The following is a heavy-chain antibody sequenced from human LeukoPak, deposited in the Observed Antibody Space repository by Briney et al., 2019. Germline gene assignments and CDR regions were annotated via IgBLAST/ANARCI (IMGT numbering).Heavy chain of an antibody. CDR1: GFTFTTYW. Sequence: GGSLRLSCAASGFTFTTYWMSWVRQLPGKGLEWVANINQDGTEKYYVDSVKGRFTISRDNAKNTLYLQMNSLRAEDTAVYYCAKTVRGAVAGFDYWGQGTLVTVSS. D-gene: IGHD6-19*01. CDR2: INQDGTEK. V-gene: IGHV3-7*01. J-gene: IGHJ4*02. CDR3: AKTVRGAVAGFDY.